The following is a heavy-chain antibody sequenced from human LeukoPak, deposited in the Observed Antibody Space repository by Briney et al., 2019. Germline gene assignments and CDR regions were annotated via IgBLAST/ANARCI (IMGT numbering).Heavy chain of an antibody. Sequence: SETLSLTCTVSGGSISSSSYSWGWIRQPPGKGLEWIGSIYYSGSTYYNLSLKSRVTISVDTSKNQFSLKLSSVTAADTAVYYCARGRQGPMDVWGQGTTVTVSS. CDR2: IYYSGST. V-gene: IGHV4-39*01. J-gene: IGHJ6*02. CDR3: ARGRQGPMDV. CDR1: GGSISSSSYS.